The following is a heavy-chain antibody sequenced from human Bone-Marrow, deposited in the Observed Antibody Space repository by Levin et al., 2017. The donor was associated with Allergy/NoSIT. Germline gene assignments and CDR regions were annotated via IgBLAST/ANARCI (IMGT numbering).Heavy chain of an antibody. J-gene: IGHJ5*01. Sequence: GESLKISCKGSGYSFTTYWIAWVRHMPGKGLEWMGIIYPGDSDTRYSPSFQGQVTISVDKSINTSYLQWSSLKASDTAMYYGARQRAGSSWFDFWGQGTLVTVSS. CDR1: GYSFTTYW. V-gene: IGHV5-51*01. CDR3: ARQRAGSSWFDF. D-gene: IGHD3-10*01. CDR2: IYPGDSDT.